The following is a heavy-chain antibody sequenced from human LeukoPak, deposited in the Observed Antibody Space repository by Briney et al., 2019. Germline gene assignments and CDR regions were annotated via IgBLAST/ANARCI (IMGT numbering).Heavy chain of an antibody. J-gene: IGHJ4*02. D-gene: IGHD2-2*01. V-gene: IGHV4-59*13. CDR3: GRAGPGAFFDH. CDR1: GGSISSYY. CDR2: IYSGSS. Sequence: SETLSLTCTVSGGSISSYYLSWLRQPPGKGLEWIGYIYSGSSSYNPSLQSRVTISVDTSMNQFSLKLTSMTAADTAVYYCGRAGPGAFFDHWGRGALVTVSS.